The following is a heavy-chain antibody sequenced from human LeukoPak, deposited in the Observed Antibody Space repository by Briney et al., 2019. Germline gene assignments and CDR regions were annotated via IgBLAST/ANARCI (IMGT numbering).Heavy chain of an antibody. J-gene: IGHJ6*02. CDR2: IGRNSGSI. Sequence: PGRSLRLSCAASGFTFDDYAMHWVRQVPGKGLEWVSGIGRNSGSIDYADSVKGRFTISRDNAKNSLYLQMNSLRPEDTALYYCAKVLNYYYGMDVWGQGTTVTVCS. CDR3: AKVLNYYYGMDV. CDR1: GFTFDDYA. V-gene: IGHV3-9*01.